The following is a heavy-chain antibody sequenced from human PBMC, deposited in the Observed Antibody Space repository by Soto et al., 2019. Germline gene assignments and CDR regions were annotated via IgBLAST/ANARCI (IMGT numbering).Heavy chain of an antibody. V-gene: IGHV1-69*01. D-gene: IGHD3-16*01. CDR1: GATFSSYA. CDR2: IIPSVGTS. CDR3: PWGWGRDYGMDV. J-gene: IGHJ6*02. Sequence: QVQLVQSGAGVKKPESSVKVSCKASGATFSSYALTSVRQAPGQGLEWMGGIIPSVGTSNYAQKFQGRVRITADEGTSAAYMELSSLSAEYTAVYYFPWGWGRDYGMDVWGQGTTVPVSS.